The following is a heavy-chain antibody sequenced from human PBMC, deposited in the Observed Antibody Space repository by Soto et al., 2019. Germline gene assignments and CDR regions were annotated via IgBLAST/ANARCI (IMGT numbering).Heavy chain of an antibody. CDR1: GGSFSGYY. Sequence: QVQLQQWGAGLLKPSETLSLTCAVYGGSFSGYYWSWIRQPPGRGLEWMGEINHSGSTNYNPSLKIGVTISVCTSKNQFSLKLSSVTAPDTAVYCCARAVGGYDFWSASYYYYYYMDVWGKGTTVTVSS. V-gene: IGHV4-34*01. CDR2: INHSGST. D-gene: IGHD3-3*01. J-gene: IGHJ6*03. CDR3: ARAVGGYDFWSASYYYYYYMDV.